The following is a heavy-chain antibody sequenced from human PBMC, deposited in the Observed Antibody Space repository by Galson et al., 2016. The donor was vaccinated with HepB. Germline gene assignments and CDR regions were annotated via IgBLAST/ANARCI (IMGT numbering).Heavy chain of an antibody. CDR2: INPSGDT. D-gene: IGHD2-15*01. V-gene: IGHV4-34*01. J-gene: IGHJ5*02. CDR3: AGVVVAATNWFDP. Sequence: SETLSLTCGVDGGSFNAYYWSWIRQPPGKGLEWIGEINPSGDTKYSPSLKSRVTLSVDTSKNQFSLELTSMTAADTAVYYCAGVVVAATNWFDPWGQGTLVTVSS. CDR1: GGSFNAYY.